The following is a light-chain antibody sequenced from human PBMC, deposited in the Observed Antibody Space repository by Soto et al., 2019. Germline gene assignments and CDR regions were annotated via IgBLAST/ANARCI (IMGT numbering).Light chain of an antibody. CDR2: GAS. CDR1: QSVSSSY. J-gene: IGKJ1*01. V-gene: IGKV3-20*01. Sequence: EIGLTQSPATLSLSPGERATLSCRASQSVSSSYLAWYQQKPGQAPRLLIYGASSRATGIPDRFSGSGSGTDFTLTISRLEPEDFAVYYCQQYGSSPGTFGQGTKVDIK. CDR3: QQYGSSPGT.